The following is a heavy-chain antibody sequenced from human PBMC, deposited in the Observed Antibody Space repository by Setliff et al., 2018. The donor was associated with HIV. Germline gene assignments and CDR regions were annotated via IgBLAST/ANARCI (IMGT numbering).Heavy chain of an antibody. V-gene: IGHV1-2*02. CDR2: INVNSGGT. J-gene: IGHJ4*02. CDR3: AREGSPIYYFDY. CDR1: GYLFTGYY. D-gene: IGHD3-10*01. Sequence: ASVKVSCKASGYLFTGYYMHWVRQAPGQGLGWMGWINVNSGGTKYAQKFQGRVTMTRDTSISTAYMEVSSLRSDDTAVYYCAREGSPIYYFDYWSQGTWSPSPQ.